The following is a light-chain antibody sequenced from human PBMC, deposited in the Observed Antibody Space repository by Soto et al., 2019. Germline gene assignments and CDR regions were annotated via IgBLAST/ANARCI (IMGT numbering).Light chain of an antibody. V-gene: IGLV1-51*01. J-gene: IGLJ1*01. CDR1: SSSIGSNY. CDR3: GTWDSSLRVYV. CDR2: ENN. Sequence: QSLLTQPPSVSAAPGHMVTISCSGSSSSIGSNYVSWYQQVPGTAPKLLIYENNKRPSGIPDRFSGSKSGTSATLGIAGLQTGDEADYYCGTWDSSLRVYVFGSGTKV.